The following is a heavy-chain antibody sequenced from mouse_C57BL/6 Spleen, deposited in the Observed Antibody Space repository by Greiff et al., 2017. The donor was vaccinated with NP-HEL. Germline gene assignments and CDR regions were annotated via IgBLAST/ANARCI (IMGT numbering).Heavy chain of an antibody. CDR1: GYTFTSYW. D-gene: IGHD1-1*01. J-gene: IGHJ2*01. CDR2: IDPSDSYT. CDR3: ARSGFITTVVTPFDY. V-gene: IGHV1-69*01. Sequence: QVQLQQPGAELVMPGASVKLSCKASGYTFTSYWMHWVKQRPGQGLEWIGEIDPSDSYTNYNQKFKGKSTLTVDKSSSTAYMQLSSLTSEDSAVYYCARSGFITTVVTPFDYWGQSTTLTVSS.